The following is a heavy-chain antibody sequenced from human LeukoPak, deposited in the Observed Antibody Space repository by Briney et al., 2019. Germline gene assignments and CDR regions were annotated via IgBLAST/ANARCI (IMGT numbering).Heavy chain of an antibody. V-gene: IGHV3-7*01. CDR1: GFTFSSSW. CDR2: ISPDGSET. Sequence: GGSLRLSCAASGFTFSSSWMSWVRQAPGTGLEWVANISPDGSETNYVDSVKCRFTISRDNAKNSRYLQMNSLGAEDTAVYYCARLRVPDSWGQGTLDIVSS. CDR3: ARLRVPDS. J-gene: IGHJ4*02.